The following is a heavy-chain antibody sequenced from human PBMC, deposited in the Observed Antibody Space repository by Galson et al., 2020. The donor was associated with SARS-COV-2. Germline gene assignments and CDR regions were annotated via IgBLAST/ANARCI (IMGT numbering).Heavy chain of an antibody. V-gene: IGHV4-39*01. Sequence: SETLSLTCPVSDDSISSVNYYWAWVRQPPGTGPEWLGSIYYTGSTSYNPSLKSRVTISVDTSKNQFSLRLTFVTAADTAVYYCARTIVGYYFDYWGQGTLVTVSS. J-gene: IGHJ4*02. CDR2: IYYTGST. CDR1: DDSISSVNYY. D-gene: IGHD1-26*01. CDR3: ARTIVGYYFDY.